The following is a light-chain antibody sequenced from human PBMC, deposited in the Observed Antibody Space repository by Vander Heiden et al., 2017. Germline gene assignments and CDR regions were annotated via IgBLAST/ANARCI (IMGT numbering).Light chain of an antibody. Sequence: DIVMTQSPLYLPVTPGEPASISCRSSHSLLHSNGYNYLDWYLQKPGQSPQLLIYLGSNRASGVPDRFSGSGSGTDFTLKISRVEAEDVGVYYCMQALQTPFTFGPGTKVDIK. CDR2: LGS. J-gene: IGKJ3*01. CDR3: MQALQTPFT. V-gene: IGKV2-28*01. CDR1: HSLLHSNGYNY.